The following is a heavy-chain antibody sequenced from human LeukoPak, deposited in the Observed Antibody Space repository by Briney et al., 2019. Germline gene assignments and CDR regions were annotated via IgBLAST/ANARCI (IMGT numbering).Heavy chain of an antibody. V-gene: IGHV4-38-2*02. CDR2: IYYSGST. J-gene: IGHJ3*02. Sequence: SETLSLTCTVSGYSISSGYYWGWIRQPPGKGLEWIGSIYYSGSTYYNPSLKSRVTISVDTSKNQFSLKLSSVTAADTAVYYCARQPLGAFDIWGQGTMVTVSS. CDR1: GYSISSGYY. D-gene: IGHD7-27*01. CDR3: ARQPLGAFDI.